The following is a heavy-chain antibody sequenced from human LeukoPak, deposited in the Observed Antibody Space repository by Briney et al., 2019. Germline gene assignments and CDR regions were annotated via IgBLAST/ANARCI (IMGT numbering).Heavy chain of an antibody. D-gene: IGHD3-22*01. CDR3: ARDRGLTYYYDSSGYRPMDV. V-gene: IGHV3-48*04. CDR2: ISSSSSTI. Sequence: SGGSLRLSCAASGFTFTNYGMHWVRQAPGKGLEWVSYISSSSSTIYYADSVKGRFTISRDNAKNSLYPQMNSLRAEDTAVYHCARDRGLTYYYDSSGYRPMDVWGKGTTVTVSS. CDR1: GFTFTNYG. J-gene: IGHJ6*03.